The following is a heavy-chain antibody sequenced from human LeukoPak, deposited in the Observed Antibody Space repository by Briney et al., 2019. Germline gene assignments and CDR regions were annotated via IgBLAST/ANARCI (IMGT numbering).Heavy chain of an antibody. J-gene: IGHJ4*02. CDR3: ARLSIEGATLNSFDY. D-gene: IGHD1-26*01. CDR1: GYSFTNYW. CDR2: VYPGESDT. V-gene: IGHV5-51*01. Sequence: GESLKISCKGSGYSFTNYWIVWVRQMPGKGLEWVGIVYPGESDTRYSPSVQGQVTPSADKSLSTAYLQWSSLKASDTAMYYCARLSIEGATLNSFDYWGQGTLVTVSS.